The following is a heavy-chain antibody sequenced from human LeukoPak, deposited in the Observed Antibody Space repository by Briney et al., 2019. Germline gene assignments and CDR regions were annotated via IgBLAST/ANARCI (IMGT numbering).Heavy chain of an antibody. CDR3: ASENYYDSSGHFDY. D-gene: IGHD3-22*01. V-gene: IGHV4-39*01. CDR1: GGPINSGNYD. Sequence: SETLSLTCAVSGGPINSGNYDWGWIRQPPGKGLQWIGSINHSGSPYYTPSLQGRVTMSVDTSKNQFSLKLSSVTAADTAVYYCASENYYDSSGHFDYWGQGTLVTVSS. J-gene: IGHJ4*02. CDR2: INHSGSP.